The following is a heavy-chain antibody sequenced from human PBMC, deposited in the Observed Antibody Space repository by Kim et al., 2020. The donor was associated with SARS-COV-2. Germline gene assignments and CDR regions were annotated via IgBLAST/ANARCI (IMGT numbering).Heavy chain of an antibody. CDR2: INYSGNT. CDR3: ARLGSENSAVEY. J-gene: IGHJ4*02. Sequence: SETLSLTCTVSGDSISRCSNYWGWIRQPPGKGLEWIGSINYSGNTYSNPSLKSRVTTSVDTSKNQFSLKMRSVTAADTAVYYCARLGSENSAVEYWGQG. D-gene: IGHD5-12*01. V-gene: IGHV4-39*01. CDR1: GDSISRCSNY.